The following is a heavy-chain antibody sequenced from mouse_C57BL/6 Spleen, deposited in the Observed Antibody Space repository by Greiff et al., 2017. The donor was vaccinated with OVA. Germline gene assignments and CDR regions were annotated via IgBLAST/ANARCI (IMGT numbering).Heavy chain of an antibody. V-gene: IGHV1-82*01. CDR1: GYAFSSSW. J-gene: IGHJ4*01. CDR3: ARAVVYYYAMDY. CDR2: IYPGDGDT. Sequence: VQLQQSGPELVKPGASVKISCKASGYAFSSSWMNWVKQRPGKGLEWIGRIYPGDGDTNYNGKFKGKATLTAEKSSSTASMRLGSLTAEDSAVYVCARAVVYYYAMDYGGQGTAVSVSS.